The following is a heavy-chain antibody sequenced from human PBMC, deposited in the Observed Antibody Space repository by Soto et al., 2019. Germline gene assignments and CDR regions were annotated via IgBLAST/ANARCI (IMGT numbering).Heavy chain of an antibody. CDR2: IYYSGST. CDR1: GGSISSGGYY. Sequence: PSETLSLTCTVSGGSISSGGYYWSWIRQHPGKGLEWIGYIYYSGSTYYNPSLKSRVTISVDTSKNQFSLKLSSVTAADTAVYYCAAITIFGVVPAPFDYWGQGTLVTSPQ. D-gene: IGHD3-3*01. J-gene: IGHJ4*02. V-gene: IGHV4-31*03. CDR3: AAITIFGVVPAPFDY.